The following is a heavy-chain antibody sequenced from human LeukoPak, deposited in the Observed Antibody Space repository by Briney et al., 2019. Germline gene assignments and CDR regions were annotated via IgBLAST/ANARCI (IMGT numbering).Heavy chain of an antibody. CDR2: INHSGST. V-gene: IGHV4-34*01. J-gene: IGHJ1*01. CDR1: GGSFSGYY. D-gene: IGHD6-13*01. Sequence: SETLSLTCAVYGGSFSGYYWSWIRQPPGKGLEWIGEINHSGSTNYNPSLKSRVTISVDTSKNQFSLKLSSVTAADTAVYYCARRPRIAAAGHLQHWGQGTLVTVSS. CDR3: ARRPRIAAAGHLQH.